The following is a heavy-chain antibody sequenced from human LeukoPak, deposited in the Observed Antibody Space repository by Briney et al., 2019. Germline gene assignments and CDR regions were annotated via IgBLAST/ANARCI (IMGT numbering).Heavy chain of an antibody. CDR1: GGSFSGYY. CDR2: INHSGST. CDR3: ARDPWGTYGDLFDY. J-gene: IGHJ4*02. D-gene: IGHD4-17*01. V-gene: IGHV4-34*01. Sequence: SETLSLTCAVYGGSFSGYYWSWIRQPPGKGLEWIGEINHSGSTNYNPSLKSRVTISVDTSKNQFSLKLSSVTAADTVVYYCARDPWGTYGDLFDYWGQGTLVTVSS.